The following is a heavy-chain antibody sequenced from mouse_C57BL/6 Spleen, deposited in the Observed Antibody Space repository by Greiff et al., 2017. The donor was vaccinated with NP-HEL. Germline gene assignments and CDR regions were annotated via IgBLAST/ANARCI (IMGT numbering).Heavy chain of an antibody. CDR3: ARDLITTVVGYAMDY. J-gene: IGHJ4*01. CDR2: ISYDGSN. CDR1: GYSITSGYY. D-gene: IGHD1-1*01. Sequence: DVQLQESGPGLVKPSQSLSLTCSVTGYSITSGYYWNWIRQFPGNKLGWMGYISYDGSNNYNPSLKNRISITRDTSKNQFFLKLNSVTTEDTATYYCARDLITTVVGYAMDYWGQGTSVTVSS. V-gene: IGHV3-6*01.